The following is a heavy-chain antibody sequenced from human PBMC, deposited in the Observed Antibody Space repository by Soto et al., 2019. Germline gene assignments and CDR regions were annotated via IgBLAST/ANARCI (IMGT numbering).Heavy chain of an antibody. J-gene: IGHJ4*02. V-gene: IGHV3-30*18. CDR1: GFTFSHYA. CDR2: MSYDGSNE. CDR3: TKDGSHNFDY. D-gene: IGHD1-26*01. Sequence: QVQLVESGGGVVQPGRSLRLSCAASGFTFSHYAMHWVRQAPGKGLEWVALMSYDGSNEYYADSVKGRFTISRDTSKNRQYLQMNSLRAEDTAVYYCTKDGSHNFDYWGQGTLVTVSS.